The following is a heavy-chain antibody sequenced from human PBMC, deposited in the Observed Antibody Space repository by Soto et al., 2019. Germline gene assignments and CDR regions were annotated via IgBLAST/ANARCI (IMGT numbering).Heavy chain of an antibody. CDR1: GGSISSYY. V-gene: IGHV4-59*01. CDR2: IYYSGST. CDR3: ARRYAGNFDY. J-gene: IGHJ4*02. D-gene: IGHD2-8*01. Sequence: SETLSLTCTVSGGSISSYYWSWIRQPPGKGLEWIGYIYYSGSTNYNPSLKSRVTISVDTSKNQFSLKLSSVTAADTAMYYCARRYAGNFDYWGQGTLVTVSS.